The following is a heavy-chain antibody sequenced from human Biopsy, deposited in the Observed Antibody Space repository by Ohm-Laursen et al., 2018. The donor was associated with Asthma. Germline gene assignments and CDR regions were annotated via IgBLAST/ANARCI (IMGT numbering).Heavy chain of an antibody. J-gene: IGHJ4*01. Sequence: SLRLSCTASGFTFSHYNMNWVCQAPGKGLEWVSSISWNSGNMDYADSVKDRFTISRDNAKNSLYLQMQSLRPEDTAFYYCAKSADYYDSTDYLDFWGRGTLVTVSS. V-gene: IGHV3-9*01. D-gene: IGHD3-22*01. CDR2: ISWNSGNM. CDR3: AKSADYYDSTDYLDF. CDR1: GFTFSHYN.